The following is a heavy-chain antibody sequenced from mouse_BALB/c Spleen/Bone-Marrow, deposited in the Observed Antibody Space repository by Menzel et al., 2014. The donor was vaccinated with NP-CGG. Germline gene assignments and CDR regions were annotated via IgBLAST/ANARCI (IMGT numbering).Heavy chain of an antibody. J-gene: IGHJ1*01. CDR2: INNNGGST. D-gene: IGHD1-1*01. CDR1: GFTFSSYG. V-gene: IGHV5-6-3*01. Sequence: EVQLVESGGGLVQPGGSLKLSCVASGFTFSSYGMSWVRQTPDKRLELVATINNNGGSTYYPDSVKGQFTISRDNAKDTLYLQMSSLKSEDTAMYYCARVYGWYFYFWGAGTTVTVSS. CDR3: ARVYGWYFYF.